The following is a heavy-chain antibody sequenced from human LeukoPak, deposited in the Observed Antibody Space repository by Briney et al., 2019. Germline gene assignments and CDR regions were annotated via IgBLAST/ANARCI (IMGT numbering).Heavy chain of an antibody. CDR2: ISSSSSYI. D-gene: IGHD6-19*01. CDR1: GFTFSSYS. J-gene: IGHJ4*02. Sequence: PGGSLRLSCAASGFTFSSYSMNWVRQAPGKGLAWVSSISSSSSYIYYADSVKGRFTISRDNAKNSLYLQMNSLRAEDTAVYYCAREPSSGWSGRYFDYWGQGTLVTVSS. CDR3: AREPSSGWSGRYFDY. V-gene: IGHV3-21*01.